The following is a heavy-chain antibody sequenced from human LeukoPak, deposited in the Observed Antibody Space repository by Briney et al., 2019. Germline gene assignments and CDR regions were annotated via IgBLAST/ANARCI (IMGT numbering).Heavy chain of an antibody. V-gene: IGHV4-59*08. D-gene: IGHD6-19*01. Sequence: SETLSLTCAVYGGSFSGYYWSWIRQPPGKGLEWIGYIYYSGSTNYNPSLKSRVTISVDTSKNQFSLKLSSVTAADTAVYYCARSPYSSGWTIDYWGQGTLVTVSS. J-gene: IGHJ4*02. CDR2: IYYSGST. CDR3: ARSPYSSGWTIDY. CDR1: GGSFSGYY.